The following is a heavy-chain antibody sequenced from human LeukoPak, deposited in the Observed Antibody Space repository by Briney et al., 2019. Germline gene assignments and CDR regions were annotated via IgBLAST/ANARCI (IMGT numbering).Heavy chain of an antibody. Sequence: GGSLRLSCAASGFTFSSYWMSWVRQAPGKGLEWVANIKQDGSEKYYVDSVKGRFTISRDNAKNSLYLQMNSLRAEDTAVYYCAREALMVYATFYYYYYMDVWGKGTTVTVSS. CDR3: AREALMVYATFYYYYYMDV. CDR1: GFTFSSYW. D-gene: IGHD2-8*01. V-gene: IGHV3-7*01. J-gene: IGHJ6*03. CDR2: IKQDGSEK.